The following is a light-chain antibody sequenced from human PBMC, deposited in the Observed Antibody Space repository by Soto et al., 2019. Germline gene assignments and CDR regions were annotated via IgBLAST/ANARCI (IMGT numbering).Light chain of an antibody. Sequence: DVQRAQSPSTLCASIGGRVTIPCRASQSISSWLAWYQQKPGKAPKLLIYDASSLESAVPSRFSGSGSGTEFTLTISSLQPDDFATYYCQQYNRYPRTFGQGTKVDVK. V-gene: IGKV1-5*01. CDR1: QSISSW. CDR3: QQYNRYPRT. CDR2: DAS. J-gene: IGKJ1*01.